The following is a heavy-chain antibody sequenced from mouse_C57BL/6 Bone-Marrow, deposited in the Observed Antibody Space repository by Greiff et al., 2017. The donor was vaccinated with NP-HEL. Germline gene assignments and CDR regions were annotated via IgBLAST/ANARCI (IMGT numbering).Heavy chain of an antibody. CDR1: GFTFTDYY. V-gene: IGHV7-3*01. D-gene: IGHD1-1*01. CDR2: IRNKANGYTT. CDR3: ARYIDYGSSYVFDV. J-gene: IGHJ1*03. Sequence: EVKLVESGGGLVQPGGSLSLSCAASGFTFTDYYMSWVRQPPGKALEWLGFIRNKANGYTTEYSASVKGRFTISRDNSQSILYLQMNALRAEDRATYYCARYIDYGSSYVFDVWGTGTTVTVSS.